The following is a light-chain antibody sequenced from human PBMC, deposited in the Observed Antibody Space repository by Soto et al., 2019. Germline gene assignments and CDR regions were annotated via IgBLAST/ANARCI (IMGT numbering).Light chain of an antibody. CDR3: QQYGSSPPYT. V-gene: IGKV3-20*01. Sequence: EIVLTQSPGTLTLSPGERATLSCRASQSVSSSYLAWYQQKPGQAPRLLICGASSRATGIPDRFSGSGSGTDFTLTIIRLEPEDFAVYYCQQYGSSPPYTFGQGTKLEI. CDR2: GAS. CDR1: QSVSSSY. J-gene: IGKJ2*01.